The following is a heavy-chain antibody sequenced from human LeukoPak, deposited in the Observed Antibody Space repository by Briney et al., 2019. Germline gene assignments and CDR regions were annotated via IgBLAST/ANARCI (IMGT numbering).Heavy chain of an antibody. CDR2: IGAYNGNT. CDR3: AAITMVRGAGYYFDY. CDR1: GYTFTSYG. Sequence: GASVKVSCKASGYTFTSYGISWVRQAPGQGLEWMGWIGAYNGNTNYAQKLQGRVTMTTDTSTSTAYMELRSLRSDDTAVYYCAAITMVRGAGYYFDYWGQGTLVTVSS. D-gene: IGHD3-10*01. J-gene: IGHJ4*02. V-gene: IGHV1-18*01.